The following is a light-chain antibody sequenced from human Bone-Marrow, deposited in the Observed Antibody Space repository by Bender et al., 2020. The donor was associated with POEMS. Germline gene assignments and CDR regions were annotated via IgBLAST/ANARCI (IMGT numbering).Light chain of an antibody. CDR3: CSYAGSPTVV. CDR1: SSDVGGYTY. Sequence: QSALTQPPSVSGSRGQSVTISCTGTSSDVGGYTYVSWYQQHPGKAPKVIIYEVNKRPSGVPDRFSGSQSGNTASLTISGLQAEDEADYYCCSYAGSPTVVFGGGTKLTVL. V-gene: IGLV2-8*01. CDR2: EVN. J-gene: IGLJ2*01.